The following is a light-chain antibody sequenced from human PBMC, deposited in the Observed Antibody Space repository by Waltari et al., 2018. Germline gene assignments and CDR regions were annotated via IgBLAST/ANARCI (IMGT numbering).Light chain of an antibody. CDR2: DVT. CDR3: CSYEGTWV. Sequence: QSALTQPRSVSGSPGQSVTISCTGTGSDVGDYNYVSWYQQHPGKAPKLVIYDVTKRPSGVSDRFSGSKSGNSADMTVSGLQAEDEADYYCCSYEGTWVFGGGTKLTVL. V-gene: IGLV2-11*01. CDR1: GSDVGDYNY. J-gene: IGLJ3*02.